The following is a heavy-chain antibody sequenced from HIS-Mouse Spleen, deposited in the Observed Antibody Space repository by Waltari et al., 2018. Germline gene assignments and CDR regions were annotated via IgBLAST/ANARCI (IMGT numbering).Heavy chain of an antibody. CDR3: ARGHDYSNYFDY. D-gene: IGHD4-4*01. J-gene: IGHJ4*02. V-gene: IGHV1-8*01. CDR2: MNPNSGNP. CDR1: GYTFTSYD. Sequence: QVQLVQSGAEVKKPGASVKVSCKASGYTFTSYDINCVRQSTGQGLGWMGWMNPNSGNPGYAQKFQGRVTMTRNTSISTAYMELSSLRSEDTAVYYCARGHDYSNYFDYWGQGTLVTVSS.